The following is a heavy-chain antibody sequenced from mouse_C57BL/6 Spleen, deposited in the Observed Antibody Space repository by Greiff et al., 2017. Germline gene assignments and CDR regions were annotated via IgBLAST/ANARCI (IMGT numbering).Heavy chain of an antibody. CDR1: GFTFSDYY. Sequence: EVQGVESGGGLVQPGGSLKLSCAASGFTFSDYYMYWVRQTPEKRLEWVAYISNGGGSTYYPDTVKGRFTISRDNAKNTLYLQMRRLKSEDTAKYYCARGRNDYAMDYWGQGTSVTVSS. CDR2: ISNGGGST. CDR3: ARGRNDYAMDY. J-gene: IGHJ4*01. V-gene: IGHV5-12*01. D-gene: IGHD1-1*01.